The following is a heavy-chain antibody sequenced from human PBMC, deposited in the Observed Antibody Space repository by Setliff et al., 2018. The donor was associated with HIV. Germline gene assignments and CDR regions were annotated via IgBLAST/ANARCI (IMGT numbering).Heavy chain of an antibody. CDR2: IYTSGTT. CDR1: GGSVSNYY. D-gene: IGHD5-18*01. Sequence: PSETLSLTCTVSGGSVSNYYWSWIRQPPGKGLEWIGYIYTSGTTNYNPSLKSRVTMSVDTSKNQFFLNLTSVTAADTAVYYCARAEDTAMDDYYYMDVWGRGTTVTVSS. J-gene: IGHJ6*03. CDR3: ARAEDTAMDDYYYMDV. V-gene: IGHV4-4*09.